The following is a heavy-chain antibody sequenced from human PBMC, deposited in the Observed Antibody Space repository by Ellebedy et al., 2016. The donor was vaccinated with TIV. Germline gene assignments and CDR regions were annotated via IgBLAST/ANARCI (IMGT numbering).Heavy chain of an antibody. J-gene: IGHJ4*02. CDR3: ARSSGSYYFVY. CDR2: IYYTGST. CDR1: GGSISSHY. V-gene: IGHV4-59*11. Sequence: SETLSLTXTVSGGSISSHYWSWIRQPPGRGLEWIGWIYYTGSTNHNPSLKSRVTILLDTSKNQFSLKLSSVTAADTAVYYCARSSGSYYFVYWGQGALVTVSS. D-gene: IGHD1-26*01.